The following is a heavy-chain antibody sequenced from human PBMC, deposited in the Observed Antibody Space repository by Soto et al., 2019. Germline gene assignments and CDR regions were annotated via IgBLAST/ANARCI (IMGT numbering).Heavy chain of an antibody. J-gene: IGHJ4*02. Sequence: GESLKISCQGSGYSFTSYWIGWVRQRPGKGLEWLGRINPSDSYTTYSPSFQGHVTISTDKSFSTAYLQWSGLKASDTAMYYCARLGYCTGTSCYTFDSWGQGTLVTVSS. D-gene: IGHD2-2*02. V-gene: IGHV5-10-1*01. CDR2: INPSDSYT. CDR1: GYSFTSYW. CDR3: ARLGYCTGTSCYTFDS.